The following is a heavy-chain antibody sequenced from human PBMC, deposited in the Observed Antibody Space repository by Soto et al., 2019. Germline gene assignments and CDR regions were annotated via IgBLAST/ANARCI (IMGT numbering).Heavy chain of an antibody. CDR2: ISTYSGNT. Sequence: ASVKVSCKASGYTFTSYGISWVRQAPGQGLEWMGWISTYSGNTDYAQKFQGRITMTTDTSTDTVYMELRSLRSDDTAVYFCARNLFGVIIMGDYWGQGTLVTVSS. D-gene: IGHD3-3*01. J-gene: IGHJ4*02. V-gene: IGHV1-18*04. CDR1: GYTFTSYG. CDR3: ARNLFGVIIMGDY.